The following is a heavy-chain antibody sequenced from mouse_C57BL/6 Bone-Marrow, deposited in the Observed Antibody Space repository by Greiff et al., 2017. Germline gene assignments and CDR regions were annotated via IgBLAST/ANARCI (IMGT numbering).Heavy chain of an antibody. D-gene: IGHD1-1*01. Sequence: VQLQQPGAELVKPGASVKMSCKASGYTFTSYWITWVKQRPGQGLEWIGDIYPGSGSTNYNEKFKSKATLTVDTSSSTAYMQLSSLTSEDSAVYYCAREGGTTVEFAYWGQGTLVTVSA. V-gene: IGHV1-55*01. CDR3: AREGGTTVEFAY. J-gene: IGHJ3*01. CDR2: IYPGSGST. CDR1: GYTFTSYW.